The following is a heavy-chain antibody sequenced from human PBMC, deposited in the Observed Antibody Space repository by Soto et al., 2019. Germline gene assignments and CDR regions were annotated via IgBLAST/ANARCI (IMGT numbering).Heavy chain of an antibody. Sequence: PSETLSLTCTVSGGSITTFYWSWIRQTPGMGLEWIGYMSYNGRTTYNPSLKSRVTISLDASKNQYSLNVRSVTTADTAVYYCARARAHDYGKYYFDYWGRGTLVTVSS. CDR1: GGSITTFY. CDR2: MSYNGRT. V-gene: IGHV4-59*01. J-gene: IGHJ4*02. D-gene: IGHD3-16*01. CDR3: ARARAHDYGKYYFDY.